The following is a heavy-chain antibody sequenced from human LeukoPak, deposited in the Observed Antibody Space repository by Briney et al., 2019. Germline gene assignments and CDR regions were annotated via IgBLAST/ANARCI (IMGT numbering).Heavy chain of an antibody. D-gene: IGHD4-23*01. J-gene: IGHJ1*01. CDR1: GGSFSGYY. CDR3: ASSYYGGNRAEYFQH. Sequence: SETLSLTCAVYGGSFSGYYWSWIRQPPGKGLEWIGEINHSGSTNYNPSLKSRVTISVDTSKNQFSLKLSSVTAADTAVYYCASSYYGGNRAEYFQHWGQGTLVTVSS. V-gene: IGHV4-34*01. CDR2: INHSGST.